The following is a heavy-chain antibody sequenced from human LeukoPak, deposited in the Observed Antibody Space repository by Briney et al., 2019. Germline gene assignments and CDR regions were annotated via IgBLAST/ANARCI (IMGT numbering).Heavy chain of an antibody. Sequence: SETLSLTCAVYGGSFSGYYWSWIRQPPGKGLEWIGEINHSGSTNYNPSHKSRVTISVDTSKNQFSLKLSSVTAADTAVYYCARTPSSSGWHGQLYYFDYWGQGTLVTVSS. V-gene: IGHV4-34*01. CDR1: GGSFSGYY. D-gene: IGHD6-19*01. J-gene: IGHJ4*02. CDR3: ARTPSSSGWHGQLYYFDY. CDR2: INHSGST.